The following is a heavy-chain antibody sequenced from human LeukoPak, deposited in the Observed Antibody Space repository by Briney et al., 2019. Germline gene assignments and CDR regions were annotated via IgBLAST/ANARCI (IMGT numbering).Heavy chain of an antibody. J-gene: IGHJ4*02. Sequence: SETLSLTCAVYGGSFSGCYWSWIRQPPGKGLEWIGEMNHSGSTNYNPSLTSRVTISVDTSKNQFSLKLSSVTAADTAVYYCARGRVRVWGSYRPFDYWGQGTLVTVSS. D-gene: IGHD3-16*02. V-gene: IGHV4-34*01. CDR2: MNHSGST. CDR3: ARGRVRVWGSYRPFDY. CDR1: GGSFSGCY.